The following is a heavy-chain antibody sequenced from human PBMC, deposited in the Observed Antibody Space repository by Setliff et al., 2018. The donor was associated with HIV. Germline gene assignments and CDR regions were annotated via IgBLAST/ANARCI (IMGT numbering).Heavy chain of an antibody. J-gene: IGHJ4*02. V-gene: IGHV4-61*02. CDR1: GGSISSGSYF. CDR2: IHTSGST. Sequence: SETLSLTCTVSGGSISSGSYFWTWIRQPAGKGLEWIGRIHTSGSTNYNPSLKSRVTMSVDTSKNQFSLKLNSVTAADTAIYYCARGPPPDFDYWGQGTLVTVSS. CDR3: ARGPPPDFDY.